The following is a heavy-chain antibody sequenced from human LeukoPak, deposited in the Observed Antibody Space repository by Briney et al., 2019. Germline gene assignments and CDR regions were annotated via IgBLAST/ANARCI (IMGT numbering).Heavy chain of an antibody. CDR3: ARVSGGNKSPFDY. D-gene: IGHD4-23*01. V-gene: IGHV4-34*01. CDR1: GGSFSGYY. Sequence: SETLSLTCAVYGGSFSGYYWSWIRQPPGKGLEWIGEINHSGSTNYSPSLKSRVTISVDTSKNQFSLKLSSVTAADTAVYYCARVSGGNKSPFDYWGQGTLVTVSS. CDR2: INHSGST. J-gene: IGHJ4*02.